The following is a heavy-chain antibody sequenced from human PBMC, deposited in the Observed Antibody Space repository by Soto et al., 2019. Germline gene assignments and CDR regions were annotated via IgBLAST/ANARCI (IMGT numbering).Heavy chain of an antibody. Sequence: ASVKVSCKVSGYTLTELSMHWVRQAPGKGLEWMGGLDPEDGETIYAQKFQGRVTMTEDTSTDTAYMELSSLRSEDTAVYYCATRFLEWLRRGPPDYWGQGTLVTVSS. CDR2: LDPEDGET. CDR1: GYTLTELS. D-gene: IGHD3-3*01. V-gene: IGHV1-24*01. CDR3: ATRFLEWLRRGPPDY. J-gene: IGHJ4*02.